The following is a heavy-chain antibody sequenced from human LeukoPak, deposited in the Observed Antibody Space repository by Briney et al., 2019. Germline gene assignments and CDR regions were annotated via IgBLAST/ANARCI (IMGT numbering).Heavy chain of an antibody. V-gene: IGHV3-74*01. CDR2: INSDGRST. CDR1: GFTFTSYW. J-gene: IGHJ4*02. Sequence: PGGSLRLSCAASGFTFTSYWMHWVHQAPGKGLVWVSRINSDGRSTSYADSVTGRFTISRDNAKNTLYLQMNSLRAEDTAVYYCARGGGYSYDYIAYWGQGTLVTVSS. D-gene: IGHD5-18*01. CDR3: ARGGGYSYDYIAY.